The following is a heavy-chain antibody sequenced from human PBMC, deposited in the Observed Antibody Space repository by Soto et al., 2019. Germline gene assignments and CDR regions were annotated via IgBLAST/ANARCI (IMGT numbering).Heavy chain of an antibody. CDR3: AKMAGPTAYYYAMDV. D-gene: IGHD1-1*01. J-gene: IGHJ6*02. CDR1: GFTFSNYG. V-gene: IGHV3-23*01. Sequence: GGSLRLSCTISGFTFSNYGMTWVRQAPGKGLEWVSGISGSGGSTYYADSVKGQFAISRDNSKNTLYLQINSLRVEDTAVYYCAKMAGPTAYYYAMDVWGQGTTVTVSS. CDR2: ISGSGGST.